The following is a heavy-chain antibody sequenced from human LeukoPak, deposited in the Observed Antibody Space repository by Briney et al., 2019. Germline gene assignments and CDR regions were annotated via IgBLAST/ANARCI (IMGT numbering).Heavy chain of an antibody. J-gene: IGHJ4*02. Sequence: VASVKLSCEASGYTFTTNYMHWVRQAPGQGLEWMGWISAYNGNTNYAQKLQGRVTMTTDTSTSTAYMELRSLRSDDTAVYYCARDWGEDYDILTGNTGFDYWGQGTLVTVSS. V-gene: IGHV1-18*04. CDR3: ARDWGEDYDILTGNTGFDY. CDR1: GYTFTTNY. CDR2: ISAYNGNT. D-gene: IGHD3-9*01.